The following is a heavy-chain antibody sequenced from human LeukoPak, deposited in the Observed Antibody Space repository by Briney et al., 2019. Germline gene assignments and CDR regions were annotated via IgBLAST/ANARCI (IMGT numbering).Heavy chain of an antibody. CDR3: ASLSRELGELQQDLDY. V-gene: IGHV3-48*04. CDR1: GFIFSNYG. J-gene: IGHJ4*02. CDR2: ISSSGSTI. D-gene: IGHD1-26*01. Sequence: SGGSLRLSCAASGFIFSNYGMNWVRQAPGKGLEWVSYISSSGSTIYYADSVKGRFTISRDNAKNSLYLQMNSLRAEDTAVYYCASLSRELGELQQDLDYWGQGTLVTVSS.